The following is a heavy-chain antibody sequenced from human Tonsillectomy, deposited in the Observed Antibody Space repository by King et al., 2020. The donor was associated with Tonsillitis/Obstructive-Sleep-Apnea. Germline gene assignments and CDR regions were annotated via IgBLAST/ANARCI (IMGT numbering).Heavy chain of an antibody. CDR3: AREHSSLDAFDI. V-gene: IGHV3-30*01. D-gene: IGHD6-19*01. J-gene: IGHJ3*02. CDR1: GITFSSCA. CDR2: ISYEGSIK. Sequence: VQLVESGGGVVQPGRSLRLSCAASGITFSSCAMHWVCQAPGKGLEGVAVISYEGSIKKYAEPLKGRFTISRDNSRNPLYLQLNCRRPEDTAVYYCAREHSSLDAFDIWGQGTMVTVSS.